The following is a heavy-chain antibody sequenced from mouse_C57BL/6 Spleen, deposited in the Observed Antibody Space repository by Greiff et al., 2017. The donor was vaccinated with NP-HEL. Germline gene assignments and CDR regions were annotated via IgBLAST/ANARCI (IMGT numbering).Heavy chain of an antibody. D-gene: IGHD1-1*01. CDR1: GYTFTTYP. CDR3: ARRYYGSSYALGY. J-gene: IGHJ2*01. V-gene: IGHV1-47*01. CDR2: FHPYNDDT. Sequence: VQLQESGAELVKPGASVTMSCKASGYTFTTYPIEWMKQNHGKSLEWIGNFHPYNDDTKYNEKFKGKATLTVEKSSSTVYLELSRLTSDDSAVYYCARRYYGSSYALGYWGQGTTLTVSS.